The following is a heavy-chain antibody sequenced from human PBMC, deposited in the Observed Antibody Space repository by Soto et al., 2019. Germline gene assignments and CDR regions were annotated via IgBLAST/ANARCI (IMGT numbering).Heavy chain of an antibody. CDR1: GFIASNYA. V-gene: IGHV3-23*04. CDR3: AGGNALDV. CDR2: FSGSGGAT. Sequence: VQVVESGGGLVQPGGSLRLSCAASGFIASNYAMSWVRQAPGKGLEWVSGFSGSGGATFYADSVKGRFTISRDNAKNSLYLQMTSLRAEDTAVYYCAGGNALDVWGQGTTVTVSS. J-gene: IGHJ6*02.